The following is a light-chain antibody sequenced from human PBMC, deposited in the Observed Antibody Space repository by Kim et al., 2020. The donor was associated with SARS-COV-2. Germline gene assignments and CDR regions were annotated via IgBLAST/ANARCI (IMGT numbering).Light chain of an antibody. CDR1: NVGDKY. J-gene: IGLJ2*01. V-gene: IGLV3-1*01. CDR2: QDI. Sequence: SYELTQPPSVSVSPGQTASITCAGDNVGDKYACWYQQKPGQSPVLVIYQDINRPSGIPARFSGSNSGNTATLTISGTQAMDEADYYCQAWDSSTAVFGGGTQLTVL. CDR3: QAWDSSTAV.